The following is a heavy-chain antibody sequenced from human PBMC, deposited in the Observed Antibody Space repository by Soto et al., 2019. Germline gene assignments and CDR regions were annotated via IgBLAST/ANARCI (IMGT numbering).Heavy chain of an antibody. CDR1: GLTFSSAW. Sequence: EVQLVESGGGLVKPGGSLRLSCAASGLTFSSAWMNWVCQAPGKGLEWVGRIKSKSDGGTADFTAPVRGRFTISRDDSKSILDLQMNSLKTEDTAVYYCTTGYSNTWHDHSWGQGTLVTVSS. CDR3: TTGYSNTWHDHS. D-gene: IGHD6-13*01. CDR2: IKSKSDGGTA. V-gene: IGHV3-15*01. J-gene: IGHJ4*02.